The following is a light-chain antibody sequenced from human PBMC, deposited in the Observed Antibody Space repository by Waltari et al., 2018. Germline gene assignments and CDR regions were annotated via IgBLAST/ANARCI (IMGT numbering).Light chain of an antibody. CDR1: QSVLYSSNNKNY. CDR3: QQYSNTPYT. Sequence: DIVMTQSPDSLAVSLGERATINCKSSQSVLYSSNNKNYLAWYQQKPRQPPKLLIYWASTRESGVPDRFSCSGSGTDFTLIINSLQAEDVAVYYCQQYSNTPYTFGQGTKLEIK. V-gene: IGKV4-1*01. J-gene: IGKJ2*01. CDR2: WAS.